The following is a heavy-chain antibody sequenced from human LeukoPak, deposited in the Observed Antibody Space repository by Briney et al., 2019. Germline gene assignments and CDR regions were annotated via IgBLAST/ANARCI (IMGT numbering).Heavy chain of an antibody. J-gene: IGHJ3*02. D-gene: IGHD3-10*01. CDR2: IYYSGST. CDR1: GGSISSYY. Sequence: PSETLSLTCTVSGGSISSYYWSWIRQPPGKGLEWIGCIYYSGSTNYNPSLKSRVTISVDTSKNQFSLKLSSVTAADTAVYYCARPGALYGSEMGAFDIWGQGTMVTVSS. V-gene: IGHV4-59*08. CDR3: ARPGALYGSEMGAFDI.